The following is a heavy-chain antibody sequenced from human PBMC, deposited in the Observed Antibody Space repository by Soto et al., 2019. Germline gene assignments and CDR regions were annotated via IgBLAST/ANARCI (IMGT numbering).Heavy chain of an antibody. CDR3: ARGRRAGPFDY. Sequence: ASVTVSCQASGYTFTSYYMHWVRQAPGQGLEWMGIINPSGGSTSYAQKFQGRVTMTRDTSTSTVYMELSSLRSEDTAVYYCARGRRAGPFDYWGQGTLVTVSS. J-gene: IGHJ4*02. CDR1: GYTFTSYY. V-gene: IGHV1-46*01. CDR2: INPSGGST.